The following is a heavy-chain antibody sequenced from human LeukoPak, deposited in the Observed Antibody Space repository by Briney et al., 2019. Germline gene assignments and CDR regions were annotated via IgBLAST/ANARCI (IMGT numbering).Heavy chain of an antibody. Sequence: PSETLSLTCTVSGGSISSSSYYWGWIRQPPGKGLEWIGSIYYSGSTYYNPSLKSRVTISVDTSKNQFSLKLSSVTAADTAVYYCARRGYSSSWFFDYWGQGALVTVSS. CDR1: GGSISSSSYY. D-gene: IGHD6-13*01. CDR2: IYYSGST. J-gene: IGHJ4*02. V-gene: IGHV4-39*07. CDR3: ARRGYSSSWFFDY.